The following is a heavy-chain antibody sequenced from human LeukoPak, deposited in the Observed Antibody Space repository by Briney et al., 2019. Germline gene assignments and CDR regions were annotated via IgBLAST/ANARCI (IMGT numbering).Heavy chain of an antibody. J-gene: IGHJ3*02. CDR1: GFTLSSYW. V-gene: IGHV3-74*01. D-gene: IGHD2-8*01. CDR2: INSDGSST. Sequence: GGSLRLSCAASGFTLSSYWMHWVRQAPGKGLVWVSRINSDGSSTSYADSVKGRFAISRDNAKYTVYLQMNSLRADDTAVYYCARVQGHPPNGLDIWGQGTMVTVSS. CDR3: ARVQGHPPNGLDI.